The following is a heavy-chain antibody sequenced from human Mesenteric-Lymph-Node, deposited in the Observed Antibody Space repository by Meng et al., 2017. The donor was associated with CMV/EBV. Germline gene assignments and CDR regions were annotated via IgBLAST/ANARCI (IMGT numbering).Heavy chain of an antibody. CDR3: ARDTGLQGYGLDV. D-gene: IGHD4-11*01. Sequence: SETLSLTCTVSVASIRNYYWSWIRQPPGKGLEWLGFVSYSGDTSYNPSLKSRVTLSIDTSKNQFSLKLNSVTAVDTAVYYCARDTGLQGYGLDVWGQGTTVTVSS. J-gene: IGHJ6*02. CDR2: VSYSGDT. CDR1: VASIRNYY. V-gene: IGHV4-59*13.